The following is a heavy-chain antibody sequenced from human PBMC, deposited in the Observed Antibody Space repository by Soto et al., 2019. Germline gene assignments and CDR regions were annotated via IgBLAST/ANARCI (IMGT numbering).Heavy chain of an antibody. CDR3: ARYDGSWYSDY. D-gene: IGHD6-13*01. J-gene: IGHJ4*02. V-gene: IGHV1-46*03. CDR2: INPSGGST. Sequence: QVQLVQSGAEVKKPGASVKVSCKASGYTFTSYYMHWVRQAPGQGLEWMGIINPSGGSTSYAQKFPGRVTMTRDTSTSTVYMELSSLRSEDTAVYYCARYDGSWYSDYWGQGTLVTVSS. CDR1: GYTFTSYY.